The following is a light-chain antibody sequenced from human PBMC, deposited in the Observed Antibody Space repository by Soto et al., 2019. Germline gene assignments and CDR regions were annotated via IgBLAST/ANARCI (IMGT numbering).Light chain of an antibody. CDR3: QHYNFWPHT. J-gene: IGKJ2*01. CDR2: RAS. Sequence: VLTQSPGTLSLSPGERATLSCRTSQTLRGRYLAWYQQKPGQAPRLLIYRASTRATGVPARFSGSGSGTEFTLTISSLQSEDVSVYFCQHYNFWPHTFGQGTKV. V-gene: IGKV3-15*01. CDR1: QTLRGRY.